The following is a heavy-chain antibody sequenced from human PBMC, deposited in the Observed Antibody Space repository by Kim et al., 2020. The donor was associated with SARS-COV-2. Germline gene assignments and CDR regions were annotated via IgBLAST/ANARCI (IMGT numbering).Heavy chain of an antibody. CDR2: IYPGDSDT. V-gene: IGHV5-51*01. D-gene: IGHD6-19*01. Sequence: GESLKISCKGSGYSFTSYWIGWVRQMPGKGLEWMGIIYPGDSDTRYRPSFQGQVTISADKSISTAYLQWSSLKASDTAMYYCARQGGAVAVHYYYYGMDVWGQGTTVTVSS. CDR3: ARQGGAVAVHYYYYGMDV. CDR1: GYSFTSYW. J-gene: IGHJ6*02.